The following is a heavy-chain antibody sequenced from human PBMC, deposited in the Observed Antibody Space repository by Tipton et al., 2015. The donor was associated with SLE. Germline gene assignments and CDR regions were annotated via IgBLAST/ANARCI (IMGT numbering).Heavy chain of an antibody. Sequence: TLSLTCTVSGGSISSHYWSWIRQPPGKGLEWIGYIYYSGSTNYNPSLKSRVTISVDTSKNQFSLKLSSVTAAGTAVYYCARLGLDYDFWSGSWFDPWGQGTLVTVSS. V-gene: IGHV4-59*11. CDR3: ARLGLDYDFWSGSWFDP. CDR2: IYYSGST. CDR1: GGSISSHY. J-gene: IGHJ5*02. D-gene: IGHD3-3*01.